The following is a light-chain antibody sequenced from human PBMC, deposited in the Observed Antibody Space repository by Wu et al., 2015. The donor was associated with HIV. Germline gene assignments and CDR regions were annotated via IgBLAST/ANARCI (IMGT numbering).Light chain of an antibody. V-gene: IGKV3-15*01. CDR3: QQYYNWPPVT. CDR1: QSVSST. Sequence: EIVMTQSPATLSVSPGERATLSCRASQSVSSTVAWYQQKPGQAPRLLIYDATTRATGVPARFSGSGSGTEFSLTISSMQSEDFALYYCQQYYNWPPVTFGGGTKVE. J-gene: IGKJ4*01. CDR2: DAT.